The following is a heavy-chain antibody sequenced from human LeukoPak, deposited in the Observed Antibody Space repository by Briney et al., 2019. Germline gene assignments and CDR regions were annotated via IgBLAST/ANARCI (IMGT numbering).Heavy chain of an antibody. CDR3: ARHLRGRGATKLPFDY. CDR1: GFTFDDYS. J-gene: IGHJ4*02. Sequence: GGSLRLSCAASGFTFDDYSMSWVRQAPGKGLEWVSGINWNGGSTGYADSVKGRFTISRDNAKNSLYLQMNSLRAEDTAVYYCARHLRGRGATKLPFDYWGQGTLVTVSS. D-gene: IGHD1-26*01. CDR2: INWNGGST. V-gene: IGHV3-20*04.